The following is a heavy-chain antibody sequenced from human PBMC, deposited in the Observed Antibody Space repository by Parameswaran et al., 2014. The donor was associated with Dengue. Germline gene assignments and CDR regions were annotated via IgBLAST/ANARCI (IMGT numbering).Heavy chain of an antibody. CDR2: FDPEDGET. CDR3: ATDLNYYGSGSYYKV. Sequence: WVRQAPGQGLEWMGGFDPEDGETIYAQKFQGRVTMTEDTSTDTAYMELSSLGSEDTAVYYCATDLNYYGSGSYYKVWGKGTTVTVSS. D-gene: IGHD3-10*01. J-gene: IGHJ6*04. V-gene: IGHV1-24*01.